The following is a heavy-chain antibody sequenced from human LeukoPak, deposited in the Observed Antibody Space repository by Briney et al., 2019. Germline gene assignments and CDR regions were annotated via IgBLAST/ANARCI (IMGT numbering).Heavy chain of an antibody. J-gene: IGHJ4*02. V-gene: IGHV5-51*01. CDR2: IYPGDSDT. Sequence: KVSCKGSGYSFTSYWIGWVRQMPGKGLEWMGIIYPGDSDTRYSPSFQGQVTISADKSISTAYLQWSSLKASDTAMYYCARLGTVTISAFDYWGQGTLVTVSS. D-gene: IGHD4-17*01. CDR3: ARLGTVTISAFDY. CDR1: GYSFTSYW.